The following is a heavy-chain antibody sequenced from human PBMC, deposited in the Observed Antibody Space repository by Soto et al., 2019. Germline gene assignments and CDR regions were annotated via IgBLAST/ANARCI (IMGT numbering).Heavy chain of an antibody. CDR1: GFTVSNNY. J-gene: IGHJ4*02. CDR3: GAHPGGGGY. Sequence: EVQLVESGGGLIQPGGSLRLSCAVSGFTVSNNYMSWVRQAPGKGLEGVSVIYSGGYTAYGDSVKGRFTISRDNSKNPLYLKMKSRRAAAPAVFYGGAHPGGGGYWGQGTLVTVSS. V-gene: IGHV3-53*01. CDR2: IYSGGYT. D-gene: IGHD3-10*01.